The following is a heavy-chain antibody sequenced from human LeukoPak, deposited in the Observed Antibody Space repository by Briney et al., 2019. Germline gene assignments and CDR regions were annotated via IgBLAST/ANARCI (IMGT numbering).Heavy chain of an antibody. Sequence: PGGSLILSCAASGFTFSSYWMSWVRQAPGKGLEWVANIKQDGSEKYYVDSVKGRFTISRDNAKNSLYLQMNSLRLEDTALYYCAKDSLGSYYSYHFDYWGQGTLVTVSS. CDR1: GFTFSSYW. CDR3: AKDSLGSYYSYHFDY. J-gene: IGHJ4*02. D-gene: IGHD3-10*01. V-gene: IGHV3-7*03. CDR2: IKQDGSEK.